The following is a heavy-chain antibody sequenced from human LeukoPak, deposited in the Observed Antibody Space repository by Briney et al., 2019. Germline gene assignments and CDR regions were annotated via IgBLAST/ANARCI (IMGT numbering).Heavy chain of an antibody. CDR1: GFTFSSYE. Sequence: PGGSLRLSCAASGFTFSSYEMNWVRQAPGKGLEWVSYISSSGSTIYYADSVKGRFTISRDNAKNSLYLQMNSLRDEDTAVYYCARDIWFGEFHDYWGQGTLVTVSS. V-gene: IGHV3-48*03. D-gene: IGHD3-10*01. CDR2: ISSSGSTI. CDR3: ARDIWFGEFHDY. J-gene: IGHJ4*02.